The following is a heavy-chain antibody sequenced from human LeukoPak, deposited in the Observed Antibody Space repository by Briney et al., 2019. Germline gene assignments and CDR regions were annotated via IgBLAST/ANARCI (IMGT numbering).Heavy chain of an antibody. V-gene: IGHV4-34*01. CDR2: INHSGST. Sequence: SETLSLTCAVYGGSFSGYYWSWIRQPPGKGLEWIGEINHSGSTNYNPSLKSRVTISVDTSKNQFSLKLSSVTAADTAVYYCASTSDYGDYLNWFDPWGQGTLVTVSS. CDR1: GGSFSGYY. CDR3: ASTSDYGDYLNWFDP. J-gene: IGHJ5*02. D-gene: IGHD4-17*01.